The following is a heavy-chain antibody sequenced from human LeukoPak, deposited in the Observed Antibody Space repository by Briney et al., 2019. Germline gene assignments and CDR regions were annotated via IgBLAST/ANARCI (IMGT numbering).Heavy chain of an antibody. J-gene: IGHJ4*02. CDR1: GFTFSNYA. Sequence: GGSLRLSCAASGFTFSNYAMNWVRQAPGKGLEWVSSISSSSSYIYYADSVKGRFTISRDNAKNSLYLQMNSLRAEDTAVYYCARVGVTAIAYYFDYWGQGTLVTVSS. CDR2: ISSSSSYI. CDR3: ARVGVTAIAYYFDY. D-gene: IGHD5-18*01. V-gene: IGHV3-21*01.